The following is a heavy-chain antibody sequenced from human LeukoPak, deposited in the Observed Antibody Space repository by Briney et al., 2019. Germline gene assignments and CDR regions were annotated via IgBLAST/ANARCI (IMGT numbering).Heavy chain of an antibody. Sequence: ASVKVSCKASGYTFTGYYMHWVRQAPGQGLEWMGWINPNSGGTNYVQKFQGRVTMTRDTSISTAYMELSRLRSDDTAVYYCARGWLVPWFDYWGQGTLVTVSS. V-gene: IGHV1-2*02. CDR2: INPNSGGT. CDR3: ARGWLVPWFDY. CDR1: GYTFTGYY. D-gene: IGHD6-19*01. J-gene: IGHJ4*02.